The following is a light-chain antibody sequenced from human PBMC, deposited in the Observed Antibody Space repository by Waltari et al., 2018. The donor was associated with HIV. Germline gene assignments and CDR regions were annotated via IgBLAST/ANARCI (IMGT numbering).Light chain of an antibody. CDR1: RSILYNSNNKNY. V-gene: IGKV4-1*01. J-gene: IGKJ4*01. CDR2: WAS. CDR3: QQYFNAPIT. Sequence: DIVMTQSPDSLALSLGERATINCKSSRSILYNSNNKNYLAWYQQKPGQPPQLLICWASTREFGVPDRFSGSGSVTNFTLTISSLQTEDVAVYYCQQYFNAPITFGGGTSVEI.